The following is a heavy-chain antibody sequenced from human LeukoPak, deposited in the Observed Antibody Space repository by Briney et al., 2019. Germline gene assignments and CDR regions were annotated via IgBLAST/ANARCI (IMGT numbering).Heavy chain of an antibody. V-gene: IGHV4-34*01. Sequence: SETLSLTCAVYGGSFSGYYWSWIRQPPGKGLEWIGEINHSGSTNYNPSLKSRVTISVDTSKNQFSLKLSSVTAADTAVYYCARRPRGVAEVNWFDPWGQGTLVTVSS. CDR1: GGSFSGYY. CDR3: ARRPRGVAEVNWFDP. D-gene: IGHD3-10*01. CDR2: INHSGST. J-gene: IGHJ5*02.